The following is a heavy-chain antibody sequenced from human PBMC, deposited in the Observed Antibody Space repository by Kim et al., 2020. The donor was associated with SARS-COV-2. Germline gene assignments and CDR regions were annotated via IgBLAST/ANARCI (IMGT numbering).Heavy chain of an antibody. D-gene: IGHD3-3*01. V-gene: IGHV1-69*13. CDR1: GGTFSSYA. J-gene: IGHJ4*02. CDR2: IIPIFGTA. CDR3: ARAFSTIFGVVRPRPLDFDY. Sequence: SVKVSCKASGGTFSSYAISWVRQAPGQGLEWMGGIIPIFGTANYAQKFQGRVTITADESTSTAYMELSSLRSEDTAVYYCARAFSTIFGVVRPRPLDFDYWGQGTLVTVSS.